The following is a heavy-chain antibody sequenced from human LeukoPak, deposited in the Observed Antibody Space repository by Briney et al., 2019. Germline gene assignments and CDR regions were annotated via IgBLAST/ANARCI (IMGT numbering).Heavy chain of an antibody. CDR2: ISSSTSYI. CDR1: GFTFSRYS. CDR3: AQGEYYYDSSGFQSDY. Sequence: GGGLRVSCAASGFTFSRYSLNWVRQAPGGGLEWVSSISSSTSYIYYADSVKGRFTHSRDNAKNSPYLQMTSLRAEDTAVYYCAQGEYYYDSSGFQSDYWGQGTLVTVSS. V-gene: IGHV3-21*01. D-gene: IGHD3-22*01. J-gene: IGHJ4*02.